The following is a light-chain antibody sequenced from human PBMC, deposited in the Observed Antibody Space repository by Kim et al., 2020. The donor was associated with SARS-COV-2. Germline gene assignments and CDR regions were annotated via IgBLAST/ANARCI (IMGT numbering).Light chain of an antibody. Sequence: DIQMTQSPSTLSASVGDRVTITCRASQSISSWLAWYQQKPGKAPKLLIYDASSLESGVPSRFSGSGSGTEFTLTISSLQPDDFATYYCQKYNSYPYTFGQRTKLEI. CDR3: QKYNSYPYT. CDR2: DAS. J-gene: IGKJ2*01. CDR1: QSISSW. V-gene: IGKV1-5*01.